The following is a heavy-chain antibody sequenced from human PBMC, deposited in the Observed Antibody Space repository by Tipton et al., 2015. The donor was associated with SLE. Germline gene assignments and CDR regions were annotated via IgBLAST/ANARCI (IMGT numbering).Heavy chain of an antibody. CDR2: IDNIGRA. D-gene: IGHD2-21*01. J-gene: IGHJ3*02. CDR1: GGSMSNSNFF. Sequence: TLSLTCTVSGGSMSNSNFFWSWLRQHPGKGLEWIGFIDNIGRAYHNPSPTSRVDISVDTSKNQFSLRLKSVTAADTAVYYCAREVNVVSESDAFDIWGRGTMVTVSS. V-gene: IGHV4-31*03. CDR3: AREVNVVSESDAFDI.